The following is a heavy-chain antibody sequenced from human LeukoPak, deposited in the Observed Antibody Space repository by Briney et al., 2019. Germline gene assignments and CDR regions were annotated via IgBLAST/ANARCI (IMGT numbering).Heavy chain of an antibody. CDR1: GFTFSSYS. Sequence: PGGSLRLSCAASGFTFSSYSMNWVRQAPGKGLEWVSSISSSSGYIYYADSVKGRFTISRDNAKNSLYLQMNSLRAEDTAVYYCARTYSSSWAFDYWGQGTLVTVSS. CDR2: ISSSSGYI. CDR3: ARTYSSSWAFDY. V-gene: IGHV3-21*01. J-gene: IGHJ4*02. D-gene: IGHD6-13*01.